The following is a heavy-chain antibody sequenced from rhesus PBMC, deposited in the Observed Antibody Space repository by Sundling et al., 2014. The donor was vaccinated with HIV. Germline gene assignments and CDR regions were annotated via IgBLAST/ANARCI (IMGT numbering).Heavy chain of an antibody. V-gene: IGHV4-165*02. Sequence: QVQLQESGPGLVKPSETLSLTCAVSGGSISGYDWNWIRQAPGKGLEWVGYVDGSGGNTFYSPSLKSRVTISKDTRKNQFSLKLTSVTAADTAVYFCARNPSGITMYGLVTHDALNVWGQGLRVTVSS. CDR1: GGSISGYD. CDR2: VDGSGGNT. CDR3: ARNPSGITMYGLVTHDALNV. D-gene: IGHD3-3*01. J-gene: IGHJ3*01.